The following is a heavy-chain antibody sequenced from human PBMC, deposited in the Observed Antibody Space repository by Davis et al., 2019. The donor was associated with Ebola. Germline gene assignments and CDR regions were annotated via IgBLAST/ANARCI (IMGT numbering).Heavy chain of an antibody. CDR2: INPSGGST. J-gene: IGHJ4*02. CDR1: GYTFTSYD. V-gene: IGHV1-46*01. CDR3: ARPARYDYYFDY. Sequence: AASVKVSCKASGYTFTSYDINWVRQAPGQGLEWMGIINPSGGSTSYAQKFQGRVTMTRDTSTSTVYMELSSLRSEDTDVYYCARPARYDYYFDYWGQGTLVTVSS. D-gene: IGHD5-12*01.